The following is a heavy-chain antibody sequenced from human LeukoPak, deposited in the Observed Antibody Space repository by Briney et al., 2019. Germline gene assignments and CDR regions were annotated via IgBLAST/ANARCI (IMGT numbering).Heavy chain of an antibody. CDR3: ARQIDGFGEFDYFDY. V-gene: IGHV4-34*01. J-gene: IGHJ4*02. CDR1: GGSFSGYY. D-gene: IGHD3-10*01. Sequence: PSETLSLTCAVYGGSFSGYYWSWIRQPPGKGLEWIGEINHSGSTNYNPSLKSRVTISVDTSKNQFSLKLSSVTAADTAVYFCARQIDGFGEFDYFDYWGQGTLVTVSS. CDR2: INHSGST.